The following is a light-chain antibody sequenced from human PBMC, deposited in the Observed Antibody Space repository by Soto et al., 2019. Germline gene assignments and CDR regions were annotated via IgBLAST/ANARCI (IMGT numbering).Light chain of an antibody. V-gene: IGKV1-17*01. CDR1: QDIGND. J-gene: IGKJ1*01. Sequence: IQMTQSPSSLSVSVTDRVTITCRASQDIGNDLGWYQQRPGEAPELLLYAASTLRSGVPSRFSGSGSGTEFTLTISSLQPDDFATYYCQHYNSYSEAFGQGTKVDIK. CDR3: QHYNSYSEA. CDR2: AAS.